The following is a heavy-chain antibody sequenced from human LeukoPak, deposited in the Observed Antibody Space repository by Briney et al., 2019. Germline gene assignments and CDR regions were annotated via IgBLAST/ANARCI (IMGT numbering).Heavy chain of an antibody. CDR2: IKQDGSEK. V-gene: IGHV3-7*01. J-gene: IGHJ4*02. Sequence: PGGSLRLSCAPSGFTFSSYWMSWVRQAPGKGLERVANIKQDGSEKYYVDSVKGRFTISRDNAQNSLYLQMNSLRAEDTAVYYCARVTPYFDYWGQGTLVTVSS. CDR1: GFTFSSYW. CDR3: ARVTPYFDY. D-gene: IGHD1-14*01.